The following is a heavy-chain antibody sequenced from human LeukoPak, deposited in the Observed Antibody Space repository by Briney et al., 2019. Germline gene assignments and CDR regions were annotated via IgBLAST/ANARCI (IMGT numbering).Heavy chain of an antibody. CDR1: GGSISSGGYY. V-gene: IGHV4-31*03. D-gene: IGHD3-22*01. CDR3: ARTQFITMIAEDDAFDI. CDR2: IYYSGST. Sequence: PSETLSLTCTVSGGSISSGGYYWSWIRQHPGKGLEWIGYIYYSGSTYYNPSLKSRVTISVDTSKNQFSLKLSSVTAADTAVYYCARTQFITMIAEDDAFDIWGQGTMVTVSS. J-gene: IGHJ3*02.